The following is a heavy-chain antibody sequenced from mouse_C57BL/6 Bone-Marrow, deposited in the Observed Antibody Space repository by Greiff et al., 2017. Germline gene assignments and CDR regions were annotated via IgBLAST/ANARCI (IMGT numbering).Heavy chain of an antibody. CDR3: ATGPYYSNYECAMDY. V-gene: IGHV2-6*03. D-gene: IGHD2-5*01. CDR1: GFSLTSYG. J-gene: IGHJ4*01. CDR2: IWSDGST. Sequence: QVQLKQSGPGLVAPSQSLSITCTVSGFSLTSYGVHWVRQPPGKGLEWLVVIWSDGSTTYNSALKSRLSISKDNSKSQVFLKMNSLQTDDTAMYYCATGPYYSNYECAMDYWGQGTSVTVSS.